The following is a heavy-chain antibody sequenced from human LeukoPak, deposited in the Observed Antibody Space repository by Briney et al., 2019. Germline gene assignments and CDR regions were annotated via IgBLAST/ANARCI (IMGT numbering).Heavy chain of an antibody. V-gene: IGHV1-8*03. CDR2: MNPNSGNT. Sequence: ASVKVSCKASGYTFTSYDINWVRQATGQGLEWMGWMNPNSGNTGYAQKFQGRVTITRNTSISTAYMELSSLRSEDTAVYYCARSGYYYDSSGYYYAGTFDYWGQGTLVTVSS. D-gene: IGHD3-22*01. CDR1: GYTFTSYD. J-gene: IGHJ4*02. CDR3: ARSGYYYDSSGYYYAGTFDY.